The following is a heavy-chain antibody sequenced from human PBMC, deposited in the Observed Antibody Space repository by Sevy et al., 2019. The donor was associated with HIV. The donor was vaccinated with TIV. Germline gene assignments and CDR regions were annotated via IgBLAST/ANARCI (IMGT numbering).Heavy chain of an antibody. CDR3: AKTYADTTMDLYYYDS. D-gene: IGHD5-18*01. V-gene: IGHV3-30*18. J-gene: IGHJ4*02. Sequence: GGSLRLSCAASGLTFSTYGMHWVRQAPGKGLEWVALISGDGGNTYYAGSVTGLFTISRDNSRKTLYLQMNSLRADDTAMYYCAKTYADTTMDLYYYDSWGQGTLVTVSS. CDR1: GLTFSTYG. CDR2: ISGDGGNT.